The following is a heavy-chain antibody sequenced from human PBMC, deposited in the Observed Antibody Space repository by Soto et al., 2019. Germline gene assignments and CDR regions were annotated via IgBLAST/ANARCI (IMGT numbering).Heavy chain of an antibody. CDR2: INIYSGDA. CDR3: ARALYYYDNSGFAY. CDR1: GYTFTSYG. V-gene: IGHV1-18*01. Sequence: QVRLEQSGPEVKKTGASVKVSCKASGYTFTSYGISWVRQAPGHGLEWMGWINIYSGDANYAQSFQDRVTMTRDTSTNTVYMEMRTLRSDDTAVYYCARALYYYDNSGFAYWGQGTLVTVSS. D-gene: IGHD3-22*01. J-gene: IGHJ4*02.